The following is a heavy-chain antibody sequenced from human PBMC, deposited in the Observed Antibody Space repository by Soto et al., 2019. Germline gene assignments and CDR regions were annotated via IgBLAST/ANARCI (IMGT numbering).Heavy chain of an antibody. J-gene: IGHJ6*02. CDR3: ASQICNLRYYYDRDG. Sequence: SLTGSYKGSGYPFTDYWIGWVRQLPGKGLEWMGIIYPGDSDTRYSPSFQGHVTITVDKSTSTAYLQWNTLKASDTAMYYCASQICNLRYYYDRDGWGHGYT. CDR1: GYPFTDYW. D-gene: IGHD3-3*01. V-gene: IGHV5-51*01. CDR2: IYPGDSDT.